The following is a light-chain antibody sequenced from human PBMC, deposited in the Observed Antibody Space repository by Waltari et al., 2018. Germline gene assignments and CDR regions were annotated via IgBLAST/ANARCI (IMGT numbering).Light chain of an antibody. CDR2: GAS. CDR3: QQYNNWPPYT. Sequence: EIVMTQSPATLSESPGERATLSCRARQSVSSNLTWYQQKPGQAPRLLIYGASTRATGSPARFSGSGSGTEFTLTISSLQSEDFAVYYCQQYNNWPPYTFGQGTKLEIK. V-gene: IGKV3-15*01. J-gene: IGKJ2*01. CDR1: QSVSSN.